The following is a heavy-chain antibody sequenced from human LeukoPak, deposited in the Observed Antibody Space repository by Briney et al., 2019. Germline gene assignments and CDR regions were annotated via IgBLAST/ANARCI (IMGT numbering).Heavy chain of an antibody. CDR2: IYYTGST. CDR3: ARVPVNIWENWFDP. CDR1: GGSISTSSYS. V-gene: IGHV4-39*07. J-gene: IGHJ5*02. D-gene: IGHD1-26*01. Sequence: SETLSLTCTVSGGSISTSSYSWGWIRQPPGKGLEWIGTIYYTGSTNYNPSLKSRVTISVDTSKNQFSLKLNSVTAADTAVYYCARVPVNIWENWFDPWGQGTLLAVSS.